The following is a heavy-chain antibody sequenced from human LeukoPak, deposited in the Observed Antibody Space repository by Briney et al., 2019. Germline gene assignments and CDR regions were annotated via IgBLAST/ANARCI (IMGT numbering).Heavy chain of an antibody. CDR3: ARHSYGDLGAFDY. Sequence: GASVKVSCKASGYTFTGYYMHWVRQAPGQGLEWMGWISAYNGNTNYAQKLQGRVTMTTDTSTSTAYMELRSLRSDDTAVYYCARHSYGDLGAFDYWGQGTLVTVSS. V-gene: IGHV1-18*04. CDR1: GYTFTGYY. CDR2: ISAYNGNT. J-gene: IGHJ4*02. D-gene: IGHD5-18*01.